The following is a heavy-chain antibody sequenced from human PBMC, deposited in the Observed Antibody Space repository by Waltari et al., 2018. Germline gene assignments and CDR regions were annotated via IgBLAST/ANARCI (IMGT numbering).Heavy chain of an antibody. CDR2: IYSGGST. CDR3: ARDMGRNGYFDY. CDR1: GFTVSSNY. D-gene: IGHD1-1*01. J-gene: IGHJ4*02. V-gene: IGHV3-66*02. Sequence: EVQLVESGGGLVQPGGSLRLSCAASGFTVSSNYMSWVRQAPGKGLEWVSGIYSGGSTDYADSVKGRFTISRDNSKNTLYLQMNSLRAEDTAVYYCARDMGRNGYFDYWGQGTLVTVSS.